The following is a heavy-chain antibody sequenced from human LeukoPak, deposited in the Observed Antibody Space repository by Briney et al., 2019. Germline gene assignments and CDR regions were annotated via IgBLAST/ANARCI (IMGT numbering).Heavy chain of an antibody. CDR2: INPSGGST. CDR3: ATDQRRWLQSHLDY. J-gene: IGHJ4*02. D-gene: IGHD5-24*01. V-gene: IGHV1-46*01. Sequence: ASVKVSCKASGYTFTSYYMHWVRQAPGQGLEWMGIINPSGGSTSYAQKFQGRVTMTEDTSTDTAYMELSSLRSEDTAVYYCATDQRRWLQSHLDYWGQGTLVTVSS. CDR1: GYTFTSYY.